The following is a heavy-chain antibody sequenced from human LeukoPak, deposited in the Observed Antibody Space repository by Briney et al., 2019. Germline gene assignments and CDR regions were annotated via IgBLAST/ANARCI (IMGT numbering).Heavy chain of an antibody. J-gene: IGHJ4*02. CDR3: ARALWFGGGYYFDY. CDR1: GFTFSSYE. V-gene: IGHV3-48*03. Sequence: GGSLRLSCAASGFTFSSYEMNWVRQAPGKGLEWVSYISSSGSTIYYADSVKGRFTISRDNAKNSLYLQMNSLRAEDTAVYYCARALWFGGGYYFDYWGQGTLVTVSS. CDR2: ISSSGSTI. D-gene: IGHD3-10*01.